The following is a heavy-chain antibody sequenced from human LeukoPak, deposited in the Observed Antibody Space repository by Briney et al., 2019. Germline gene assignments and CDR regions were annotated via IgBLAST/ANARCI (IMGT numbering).Heavy chain of an antibody. J-gene: IGHJ6*02. CDR1: GFTFSSYA. CDR3: AREINYDFWSGYSDYYYYGMDV. D-gene: IGHD3-3*01. Sequence: GGSLRLSCAASGFTFSSYAMHWVRQAPGKGLEWVAVISYDGSNKYYADSVKGRFTISRDNSKNTLYLQMNSLRAEDTAVYYCAREINYDFWSGYSDYYYYGMDVWGQGTTVTVSS. CDR2: ISYDGSNK. V-gene: IGHV3-30-3*01.